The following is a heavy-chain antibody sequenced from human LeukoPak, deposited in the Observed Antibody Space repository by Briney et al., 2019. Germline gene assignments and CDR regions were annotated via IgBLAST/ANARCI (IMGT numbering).Heavy chain of an antibody. CDR1: GGSISSGGYY. D-gene: IGHD2-21*02. CDR3: ASSRGDYAPFDY. Sequence: SETLSLTCTVSGGSISSGGYYWSWIRQHPGKGLEWIGYIYYSGSTYYNPSLKIRVTISVETSKNQSSLKLSSVTAADTAVYYCASSRGDYAPFDYWGQGTLVTVSS. CDR2: IYYSGST. J-gene: IGHJ4*02. V-gene: IGHV4-31*03.